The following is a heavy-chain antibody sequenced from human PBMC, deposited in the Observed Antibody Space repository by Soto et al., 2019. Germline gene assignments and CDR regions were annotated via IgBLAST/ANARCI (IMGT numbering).Heavy chain of an antibody. Sequence: SETLSLTCTVSGGSISSYYWSWIRQPPGKGLEWIGYIYYSGSTNYNPSLKSRVTISVDTSKNQFSLKLSSVTAADTAVYYCARDDSSGYYLNWFDPWGQGTLVTVSS. J-gene: IGHJ5*02. CDR1: GGSISSYY. CDR3: ARDDSSGYYLNWFDP. D-gene: IGHD3-22*01. V-gene: IGHV4-59*12. CDR2: IYYSGST.